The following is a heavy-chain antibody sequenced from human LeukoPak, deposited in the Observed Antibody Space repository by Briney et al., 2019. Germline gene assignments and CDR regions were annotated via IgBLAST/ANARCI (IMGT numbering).Heavy chain of an antibody. J-gene: IGHJ4*02. Sequence: ASVKVSCXASGYTFTGYYMHWVRRAPGQGLEWMGRINPNSGGTNYAQKFQGRVTMTRDTSISTAYMELSRLRSDDTAVYYCARDEADLGDYWGQGTLVTVSS. CDR2: INPNSGGT. CDR3: ARDEADLGDY. V-gene: IGHV1-2*06. D-gene: IGHD7-27*01. CDR1: GYTFTGYY.